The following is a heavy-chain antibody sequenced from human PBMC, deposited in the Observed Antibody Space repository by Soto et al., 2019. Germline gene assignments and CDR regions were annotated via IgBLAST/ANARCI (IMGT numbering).Heavy chain of an antibody. V-gene: IGHV4-31*03. CDR1: GGSISSVGHY. CDR2: IYYSGST. Sequence: PSETLSLTCSVSGGSISSVGHYWTWIRQQPGQGLEWIGYIYYSGSTDYNPSLKSRVTISVDRSKNQFSLNLSSVTAAATAIYYCARESGGYDSSTRYGLDVWGQGTTVTVSS. J-gene: IGHJ6*02. CDR3: ARESGGYDSSTRYGLDV. D-gene: IGHD6-25*01.